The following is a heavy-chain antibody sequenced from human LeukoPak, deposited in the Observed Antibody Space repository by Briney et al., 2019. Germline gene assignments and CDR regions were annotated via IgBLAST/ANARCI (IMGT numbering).Heavy chain of an antibody. CDR2: ISGSGGST. CDR1: GFTVSSNY. V-gene: IGHV3-23*01. J-gene: IGHJ4*02. Sequence: GGSLRLSCAASGFTVSSNYMSWVRQAPGKGLEWVSAISGSGGSTYYADSVKGRFTISRDNSKNTLYLQMNSLRAEDTAVYYCAKVKLGVGATRWVGFDYWGQGTLVTVSS. D-gene: IGHD1-26*01. CDR3: AKVKLGVGATRWVGFDY.